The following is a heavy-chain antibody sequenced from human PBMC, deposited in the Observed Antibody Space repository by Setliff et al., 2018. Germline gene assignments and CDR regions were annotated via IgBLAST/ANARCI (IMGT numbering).Heavy chain of an antibody. CDR2: ISSYSGNA. CDR3: LRLVRYCTKIACQATSGDEV. D-gene: IGHD2-8*01. Sequence: ASVKVSCKTSGYTFTNYGINWVRQAPGQGLEWMGWISSYSGNAYYAHKLQGRVTMTTDTSTGTAYLELRSLRSDDTAVYYCLRLVRYCTKIACQATSGDEVWGLGTLVTVSS. J-gene: IGHJ4*02. CDR1: GYTFTNYG. V-gene: IGHV1-18*01.